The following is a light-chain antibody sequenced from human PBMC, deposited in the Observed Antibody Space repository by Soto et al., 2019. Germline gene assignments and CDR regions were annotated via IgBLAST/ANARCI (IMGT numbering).Light chain of an antibody. CDR2: DNN. CDR1: SSNIGSNP. V-gene: IGLV1-44*01. CDR3: ATWDDSLNGFYV. Sequence: QSVLTQPPSASGTPGQRVTISCSGSSSNIGSNPVNWYQQFPGTAPKLLMYDNNQRPSGVPDRFSGSKSGTSASLAISGLQSEDEAEYFCATWDDSLNGFYVFGTGTKVTVL. J-gene: IGLJ1*01.